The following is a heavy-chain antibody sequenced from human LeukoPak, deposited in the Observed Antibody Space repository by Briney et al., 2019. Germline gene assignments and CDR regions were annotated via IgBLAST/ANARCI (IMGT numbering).Heavy chain of an antibody. V-gene: IGHV4-39*01. J-gene: IGHJ4*02. CDR3: ARPLVSHDYFPFDY. CDR2: IYYSGST. CDR1: GGSISSSSYY. Sequence: SETLSLTCTVSGGSISSSSYYWGWIRPPPGKGLEWIGSIYYSGSTYYNPSLKSRVTISVDTSKNQFSLKLSSVTAADTAVYYWARPLVSHDYFPFDYWGQGTLVTVSS. D-gene: IGHD2/OR15-2a*01.